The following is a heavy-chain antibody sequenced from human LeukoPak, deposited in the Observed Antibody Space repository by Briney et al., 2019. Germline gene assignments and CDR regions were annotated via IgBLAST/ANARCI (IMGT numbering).Heavy chain of an antibody. CDR2: ISYDGSKK. CDR3: ARDLSGYSYGFDY. CDR1: GFTFSSYG. J-gene: IGHJ4*02. D-gene: IGHD5-18*01. V-gene: IGHV3-30*03. Sequence: PGGSLRLSCAASGFTFSSYGMHWVRQAPGKGLEWVAVISYDGSKKFYADSVKGRFTISRDNSKNTLYLQMNSLRAEDTAVYYCARDLSGYSYGFDYWGQGTLVTVSS.